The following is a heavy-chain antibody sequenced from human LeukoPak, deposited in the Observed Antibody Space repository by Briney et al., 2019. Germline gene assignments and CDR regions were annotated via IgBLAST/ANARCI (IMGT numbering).Heavy chain of an antibody. Sequence: SQTLSLTCTVSGGSISSGGYYWSWIRQPPGKGLEWIGYIYHSGRTYYNPSLKSRVTISVDRSKNQFSLKLSSVTAADTAVYYCARVQDRSYSSSWYFDYWGQGTLVTVSS. V-gene: IGHV4-30-2*01. CDR2: IYHSGRT. J-gene: IGHJ4*02. D-gene: IGHD6-13*01. CDR3: ARVQDRSYSSSWYFDY. CDR1: GGSISSGGYY.